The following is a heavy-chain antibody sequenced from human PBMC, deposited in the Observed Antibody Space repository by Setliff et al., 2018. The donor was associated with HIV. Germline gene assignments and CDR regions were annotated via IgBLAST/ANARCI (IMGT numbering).Heavy chain of an antibody. CDR1: DGWIRSGTYC. V-gene: IGHV4-61*09. D-gene: IGHD3-22*01. Sequence: LSLTCTVPDGWIRSGTYCWRWDRQPAGKGLEWIGHIYTSGSTSGSANYNPSLKSRVTISVDMSKNQFSLKLNSVTAADPAGYHCARGDTYYHVSCGYVKSALDCFDIWCQATMVTVSS. CDR2: IYT. J-gene: IGHJ3*02. CDR3: ARGDTYYHVSCGYVKSALDCFDI.